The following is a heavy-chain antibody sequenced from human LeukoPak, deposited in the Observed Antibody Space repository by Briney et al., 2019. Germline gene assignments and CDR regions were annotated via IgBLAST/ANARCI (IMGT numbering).Heavy chain of an antibody. J-gene: IGHJ3*02. CDR3: ARDVIVGVVAANDI. CDR2: IYSSGST. V-gene: IGHV4-59*01. D-gene: IGHD2-15*01. CDR1: GRSISGYY. Sequence: SETLSLTCTVSGRSISGYYWSWIRQPPGKGLEWIGYIYSSGSTNYNPSLKSRVTISVDTSKNQFSLELCSVTAADTAVYYCARDVIVGVVAANDIWGQGTMVTVSS.